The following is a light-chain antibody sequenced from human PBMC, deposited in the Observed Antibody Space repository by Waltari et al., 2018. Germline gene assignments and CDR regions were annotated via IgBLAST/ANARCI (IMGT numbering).Light chain of an antibody. CDR1: SSNIGSNT. CDR3: AAWDDSLNGYV. Sequence: QSVLTQPPSASETPGQRVTISCSGSSSNIGSNTVNWYQQLPGTAPKLLIYRDDRRPSGVPDRFSGSKSGTSASLAISGLQSEDEADYYCAAWDDSLNGYVFGTGTEVTVL. V-gene: IGLV1-44*01. CDR2: RDD. J-gene: IGLJ1*01.